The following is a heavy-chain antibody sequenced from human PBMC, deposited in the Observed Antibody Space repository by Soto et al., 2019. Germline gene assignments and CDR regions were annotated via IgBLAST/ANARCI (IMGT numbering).Heavy chain of an antibody. CDR2: LIPVFGSP. D-gene: IGHD5-18*01. J-gene: IGHJ6*02. Sequence: QVQLVQSGAEVKKPGSSVTVSCKTSGGTFSKDAINWVRQAPGQGLEWMGLLIPVFGSPIYAQKFQGRIRITADESTRTAFRDLSSLRSEDTAVYYCTRVLGYTFEPGKTRYYAMDVWGQGTTVSVSS. CDR3: TRVLGYTFEPGKTRYYAMDV. V-gene: IGHV1-69*01. CDR1: GGTFSKDA.